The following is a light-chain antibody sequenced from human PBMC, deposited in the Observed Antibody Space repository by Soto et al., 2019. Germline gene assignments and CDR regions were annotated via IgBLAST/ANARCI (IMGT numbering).Light chain of an antibody. CDR2: SAS. CDR1: QSITTD. Sequence: VVMTQSPATLSVSPWERATLSCRASQSITTDLAWYQQKPGQAPSLLIFSASSRATGIPDRFSGSGSGTDFTLTISRLEPEDFAVYYCQQYGSSALITFGQGTRLEI. CDR3: QQYGSSALIT. V-gene: IGKV3-20*01. J-gene: IGKJ5*01.